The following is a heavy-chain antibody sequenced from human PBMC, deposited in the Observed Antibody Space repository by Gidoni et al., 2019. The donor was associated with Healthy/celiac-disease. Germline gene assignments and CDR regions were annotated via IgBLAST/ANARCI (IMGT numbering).Heavy chain of an antibody. CDR2: ISYDGSNK. V-gene: IGHV3-30*18. CDR1: GFTFRSYG. Sequence: QVQLVESGGGVVQPGRSLRLSCAASGFTFRSYGMHWVRQAPGKGLEWVAVISYDGSNKYYADSVKGRFTIYRDNSKNTLYLQMNSLRAEDTAVYYCAKDEYYYDSSGYYYWGQGTLVTVSS. J-gene: IGHJ4*02. D-gene: IGHD3-22*01. CDR3: AKDEYYYDSSGYYY.